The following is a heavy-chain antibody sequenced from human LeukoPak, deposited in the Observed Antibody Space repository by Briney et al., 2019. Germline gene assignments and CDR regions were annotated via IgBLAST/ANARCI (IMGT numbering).Heavy chain of an antibody. J-gene: IGHJ5*02. Sequence: ASVKVSCKASGYTFTGYYMHWVRQAPGQGLEWMGWINPNSGGTNYAQKFQGRVTVTRDTSISTAYMELSRLRSDDTAVYYCARSPYCGGDCYSQGVNWFDPWGQGTLVTVSS. V-gene: IGHV1-2*02. CDR2: INPNSGGT. CDR3: ARSPYCGGDCYSQGVNWFDP. CDR1: GYTFTGYY. D-gene: IGHD2-21*01.